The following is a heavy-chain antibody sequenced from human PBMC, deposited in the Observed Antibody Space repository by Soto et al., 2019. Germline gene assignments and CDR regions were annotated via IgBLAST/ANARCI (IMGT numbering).Heavy chain of an antibody. CDR3: ARDQMVSHSYGMDV. V-gene: IGHV3-48*01. J-gene: IGHJ6*02. CDR2: ISSSSSRI. D-gene: IGHD3-10*01. CDR1: GFTISNNT. Sequence: GGSLRLSCAASGFTISNNTMNWVRQAPGKGLEWVSYISSSSSRIYYADSVKGRFTISRDNAKNSLYLQMNSLRAEDTAVYYCARDQMVSHSYGMDVWGQGTTVTVSS.